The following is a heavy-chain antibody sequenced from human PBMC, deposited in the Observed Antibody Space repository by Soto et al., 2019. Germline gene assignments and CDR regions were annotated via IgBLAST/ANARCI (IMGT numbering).Heavy chain of an antibody. J-gene: IGHJ5*02. CDR1: GGSFSGYY. CDR3: ASRVSGGYCSGGSCYSSNWFDP. D-gene: IGHD2-15*01. Sequence: LSLTCAVYGGSFSGYYWSWIRQPPGKGLEWIGEINHSGSTNYNPSLKSRVTISVDTSKNQFSLKLSSVTAADTAVYYCASRVSGGYCSGGSCYSSNWFDPWGQGTLVTVSS. CDR2: INHSGST. V-gene: IGHV4-34*01.